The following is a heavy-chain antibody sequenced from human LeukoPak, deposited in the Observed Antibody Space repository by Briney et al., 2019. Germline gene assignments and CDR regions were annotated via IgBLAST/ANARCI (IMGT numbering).Heavy chain of an antibody. J-gene: IGHJ3*02. CDR2: ISGSGGST. V-gene: IGHV3-23*01. Sequence: PGGSLRLSCAASGFTFSSYAMSWVRQAPGKGLEWVSAISGSGGSTYYADSVKGRFTISRDNSKNTLFLQMNSLRAEDTAVYYCAKVRVLLWFEDAFDIWGQGTMVTVSS. CDR1: GFTFSSYA. CDR3: AKVRVLLWFEDAFDI. D-gene: IGHD3-10*01.